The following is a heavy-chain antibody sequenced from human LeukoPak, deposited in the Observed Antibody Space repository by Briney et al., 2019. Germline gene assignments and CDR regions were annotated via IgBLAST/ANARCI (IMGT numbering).Heavy chain of an antibody. CDR2: IYYSGST. Sequence: SETLSLTCTVSGGSISSYYWSWIRQPPGKGLEWIGYIYYSGSTNYNPSLKSRVTISVDTSKNQFSLKLSSVTAADTAVYYCAREVSSWYRGDYYYMDVWGKGTTVTISS. CDR3: AREVSSWYRGDYYYMDV. D-gene: IGHD6-13*01. V-gene: IGHV4-59*01. CDR1: GGSISSYY. J-gene: IGHJ6*03.